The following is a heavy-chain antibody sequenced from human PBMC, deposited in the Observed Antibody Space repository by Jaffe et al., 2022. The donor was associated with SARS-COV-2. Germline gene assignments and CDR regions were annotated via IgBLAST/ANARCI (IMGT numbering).Heavy chain of an antibody. J-gene: IGHJ4*02. CDR2: ISYDGSNK. CDR3: ARSGELSLYFDY. Sequence: QVQLVESGGGVVQPGRSLRLSCAASGFTFSSYAMHWVRQAPGKGLEWVAVISYDGSNKYYADSVKGRFTISRDNSKNTLYLQMNSLRAEDTAVYYCARSGELSLYFDYWGQGTLVTVSS. D-gene: IGHD3-16*02. V-gene: IGHV3-30*04. CDR1: GFTFSSYA.